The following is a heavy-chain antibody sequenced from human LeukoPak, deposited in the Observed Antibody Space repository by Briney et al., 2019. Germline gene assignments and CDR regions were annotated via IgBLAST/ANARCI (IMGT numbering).Heavy chain of an antibody. V-gene: IGHV4-59*11. D-gene: IGHD5-24*01. CDR1: GGSITRHY. CDR3: ASGDGYNFGFAY. CDR2: IYYSGST. J-gene: IGHJ4*02. Sequence: SETLSLTCTVSGGSITRHYWSWIRQPPGKGLEWIGYIYYSGSTNYNPSLKSRVTISVDTSKNQFSLKLSSVTAADTAVYYCASGDGYNFGFAYWGQGTLVTVSS.